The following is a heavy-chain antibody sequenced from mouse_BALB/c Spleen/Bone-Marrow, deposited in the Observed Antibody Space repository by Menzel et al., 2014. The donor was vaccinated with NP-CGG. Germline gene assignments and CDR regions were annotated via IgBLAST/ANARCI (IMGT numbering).Heavy chain of an antibody. J-gene: IGHJ4*01. V-gene: IGHV3-8*02. D-gene: IGHD1-1*01. CDR3: ARWGYYYCSSERAMDY. CDR2: ISYSGST. CDR1: GDSITSGY. Sequence: VQLQQSGPSLVKPSQTLSLTCSVTGDSITSGYWNWIRKFPGNKLEYMGYISYSGSTYYNPSLKSRISITRDTSKNQYYLQLNSVTTEDTATYYCARWGYYYCSSERAMDYWGQETSVTVSS.